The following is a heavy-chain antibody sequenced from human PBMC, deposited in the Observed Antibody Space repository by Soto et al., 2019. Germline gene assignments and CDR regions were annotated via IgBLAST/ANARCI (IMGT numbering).Heavy chain of an antibody. CDR2: IYYSGST. CDR3: AREQQLTYYFDY. V-gene: IGHV4-61*01. D-gene: IGHD6-13*01. Sequence: PSETLSLTCTVSGGSVSSGSYYWSWIRQPPGKGLEWIGYIYYSGSTNYSPSLKSRVTISVDTSKNQFSLKPSSVTAADTAVYYCAREQQLTYYFDYWGQGTLVTVSS. J-gene: IGHJ4*02. CDR1: GGSVSSGSYY.